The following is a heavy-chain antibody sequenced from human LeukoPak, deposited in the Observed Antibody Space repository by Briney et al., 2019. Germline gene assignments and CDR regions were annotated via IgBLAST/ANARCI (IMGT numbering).Heavy chain of an antibody. Sequence: SETLSLTCTVSGGSISSYYWSWTRQPAGKGLEWIGRIYTSGSTNYNPSLKSRVTMSVDTSKNQFSLKLSSVTAADTAVYYCARGTHIITGTSPSWFDPWGQGTLVTVSS. D-gene: IGHD1-7*01. CDR3: ARGTHIITGTSPSWFDP. V-gene: IGHV4-4*07. CDR2: IYTSGST. J-gene: IGHJ5*02. CDR1: GGSISSYY.